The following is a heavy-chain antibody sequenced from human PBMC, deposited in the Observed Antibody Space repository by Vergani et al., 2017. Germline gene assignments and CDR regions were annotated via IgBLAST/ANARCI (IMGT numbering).Heavy chain of an antibody. J-gene: IGHJ2*01. D-gene: IGHD6-13*01. CDR1: GGSISSSSYY. Sequence: QLQLQESGPGLVKPSETLSLTCTVSGGSISSSSYYWGWIRQPPGKGLEWIGSIYYSGSTYYNPSLKGRVTISVDTSKNQFSLKLSSVTAADTAVYYCARGDSSSWYFDLWGRGTLVTVSS. V-gene: IGHV4-39*01. CDR3: ARGDSSSWYFDL. CDR2: IYYSGST.